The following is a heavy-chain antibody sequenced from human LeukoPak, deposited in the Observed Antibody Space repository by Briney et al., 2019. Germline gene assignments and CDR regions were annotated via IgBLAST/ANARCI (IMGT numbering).Heavy chain of an antibody. CDR1: RSTFKTCD. CDR3: ARGVLGYYYYYMDL. CDR2: MNPKSGDT. D-gene: IGHD2-8*02. Sequence: GASVKVSCKSSRSTFKTCDIIWVRQASGQGLEWMGWMNPKSGDTVCAETFQARVTMTRNISMNTAYMELSNLKSEDTAIYYCARGVLGYYYYYMDLWGEGTTVTVSS. J-gene: IGHJ6*03. V-gene: IGHV1-8*01.